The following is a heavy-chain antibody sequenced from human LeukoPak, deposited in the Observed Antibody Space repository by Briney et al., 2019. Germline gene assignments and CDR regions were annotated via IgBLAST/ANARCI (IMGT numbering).Heavy chain of an antibody. CDR3: AKDPNGDYVGAFDT. Sequence: GGSLRLSCAAPGFTFSAYGVTWVRQAPGKGLEWVSSMGVSGDNVHYADSVKGRFAITRDNSKNTLYLQMNSLRAEDAAVYYCAKDPNGDYVGAFDTWGQGTMVIVSS. CDR2: MGVSGDNV. J-gene: IGHJ3*02. CDR1: GFTFSAYG. V-gene: IGHV3-23*01. D-gene: IGHD4-17*01.